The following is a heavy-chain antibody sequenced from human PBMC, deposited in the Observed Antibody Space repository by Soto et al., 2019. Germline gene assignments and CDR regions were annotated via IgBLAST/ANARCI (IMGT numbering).Heavy chain of an antibody. D-gene: IGHD6-13*01. CDR2: IRGSGGST. Sequence: EVQLLESGGGLVQPGGSLRLSCAASGFTFSSYAMSWVRQAPGKGLEWVSAIRGSGGSTYYADSVKGRFTISRDNSKNTLYLQMNSLRAEDRAVYSCAKENGYSSGWFAFDYWGQGALVTVSS. CDR1: GFTFSSYA. CDR3: AKENGYSSGWFAFDY. J-gene: IGHJ4*02. V-gene: IGHV3-23*01.